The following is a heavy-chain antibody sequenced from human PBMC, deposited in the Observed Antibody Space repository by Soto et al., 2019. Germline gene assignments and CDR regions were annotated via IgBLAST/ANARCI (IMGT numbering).Heavy chain of an antibody. CDR2: IIPIFGTA. J-gene: IGHJ4*02. Sequence: SVKVSCQASGGTFSSYAISWVRQAPGQGLEWMGGIIPIFGTANYAQKFQGRVTITADESTSTAYMELSSLRSEDTAVYYCASWRGRAAAGTRVFDYWGQGTLVTVSS. V-gene: IGHV1-69*13. D-gene: IGHD6-13*01. CDR1: GGTFSSYA. CDR3: ASWRGRAAAGTRVFDY.